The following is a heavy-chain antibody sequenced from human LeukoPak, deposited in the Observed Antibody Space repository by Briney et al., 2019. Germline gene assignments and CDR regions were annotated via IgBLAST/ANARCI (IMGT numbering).Heavy chain of an antibody. CDR3: ARDYSSGLVLGWFDP. CDR2: ISGSGGST. Sequence: GGSLRLSCAASGFTFSSYAMSWVRQAPGKGLEWVSAISGSGGSTYYADSVKGRFTIPRDNSKNTLYLQMNSLRAEDTAVYYCARDYSSGLVLGWFDPWGQGTLVTVSS. CDR1: GFTFSSYA. J-gene: IGHJ5*02. D-gene: IGHD6-25*01. V-gene: IGHV3-23*01.